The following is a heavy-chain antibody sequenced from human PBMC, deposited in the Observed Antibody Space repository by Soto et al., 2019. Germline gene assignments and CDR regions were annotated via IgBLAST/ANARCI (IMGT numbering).Heavy chain of an antibody. Sequence: EVQLVESGGGLVQPGGSLRLSCVASGFTLSSYSMNWVRQAPGKGLEWISYISSGSDTIYYADSVKGRFTVSRDNAKNSLYLQMNSLRGDDTAVYYCARPGEGVLFYYALDVWGQGTTVTVSS. D-gene: IGHD3-16*01. CDR2: ISSGSDTI. V-gene: IGHV3-48*01. CDR3: ARPGEGVLFYYALDV. J-gene: IGHJ6*02. CDR1: GFTLSSYS.